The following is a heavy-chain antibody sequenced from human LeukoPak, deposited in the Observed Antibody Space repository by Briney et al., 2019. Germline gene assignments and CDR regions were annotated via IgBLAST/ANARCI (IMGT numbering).Heavy chain of an antibody. V-gene: IGHV1-69*05. CDR1: GGTFSSYA. CDR2: IIPIFGTA. Sequence: SVKVSCKASGGTFSSYAISWVRQAPGQGLEWMGRIIPIFGTANYAQKFQGRVTITTDESTSTAYMELSSLRSEDTAVYYCASDLRLGELSFNYFDYWGQGTLVTVSS. J-gene: IGHJ4*02. CDR3: ASDLRLGELSFNYFDY. D-gene: IGHD3-16*02.